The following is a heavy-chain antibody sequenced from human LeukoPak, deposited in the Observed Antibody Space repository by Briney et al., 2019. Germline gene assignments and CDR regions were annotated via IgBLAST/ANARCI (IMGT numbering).Heavy chain of an antibody. V-gene: IGHV3-7*01. Sequence: GGSLRLSCAASDFTFGTYWMTWVRQAPGKGLEWVATIKFDGSEKDYVGSVKGRFTISRDNAKNSLYLQMNSLRAEDTAVYYCARCPHQIAAADFDYWGQGTLVTVSS. D-gene: IGHD6-13*01. J-gene: IGHJ4*02. CDR2: IKFDGSEK. CDR1: DFTFGTYW. CDR3: ARCPHQIAAADFDY.